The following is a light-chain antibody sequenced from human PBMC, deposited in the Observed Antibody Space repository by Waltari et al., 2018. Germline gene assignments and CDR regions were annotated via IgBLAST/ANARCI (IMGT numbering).Light chain of an antibody. Sequence: DIQMTQSPSSLSASVGDRVTITCRASQGISNSLAWYQQKPGKAPKLLLYAASTLESGVPSRFSGSGSGTYYTLTISSLQPEDFATYYCQQYYSIPPVTFGPGTRVDFK. CDR3: QQYYSIPPVT. J-gene: IGKJ3*01. CDR2: AAS. CDR1: QGISNS. V-gene: IGKV1-NL1*01.